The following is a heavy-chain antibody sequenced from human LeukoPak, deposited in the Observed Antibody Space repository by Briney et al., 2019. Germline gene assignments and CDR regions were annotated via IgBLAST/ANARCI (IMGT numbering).Heavy chain of an antibody. V-gene: IGHV1-46*03. CDR1: GYTFTSYY. CDR3: ARAEQLVFGVFDI. CDR2: INPSGGST. D-gene: IGHD6-13*01. J-gene: IGHJ3*02. Sequence: ASVKVSCKASGYTFTSYYMHWVRQAPGQGLEWMGIINPSGGSTSYAQKFQGRVTMTWDTSTSTAYMELSSLRSEDTAVYYCARAEQLVFGVFDISGQGTIVTVSS.